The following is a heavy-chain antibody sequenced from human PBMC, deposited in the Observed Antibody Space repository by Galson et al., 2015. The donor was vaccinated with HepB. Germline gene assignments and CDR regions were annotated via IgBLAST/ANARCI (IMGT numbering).Heavy chain of an antibody. D-gene: IGHD3-22*01. Sequence: QSGAEVKKPGESLKISCKGSGSSFTTYWIGWVRQMPGKGLEWMGIIYPGDSDTRYSPSFQGQVTISADKSISTAYLQWSSLKASDTGMYYCAKYDSSAASGDAFDIWGQGTMVTVSS. CDR3: AKYDSSAASGDAFDI. CDR1: GSSFTTYW. V-gene: IGHV5-51*01. CDR2: IYPGDSDT. J-gene: IGHJ3*02.